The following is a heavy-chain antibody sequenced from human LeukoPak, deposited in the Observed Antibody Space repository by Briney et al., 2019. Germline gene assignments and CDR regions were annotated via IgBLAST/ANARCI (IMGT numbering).Heavy chain of an antibody. D-gene: IGHD6-13*01. V-gene: IGHV1-18*04. CDR3: ARDLLSSWYGYYYGMDV. Sequence: ASVKVSCKASGYTFTGHYMHWVRQAPGQGLEWMGWISAYNGNTNYAQKLQGRVTMTTDTSTSTAYMELRSLRSDDTAVYYCARDLLSSWYGYYYGMDVWGQGTTVTVS. CDR1: GYTFTGHY. CDR2: ISAYNGNT. J-gene: IGHJ6*02.